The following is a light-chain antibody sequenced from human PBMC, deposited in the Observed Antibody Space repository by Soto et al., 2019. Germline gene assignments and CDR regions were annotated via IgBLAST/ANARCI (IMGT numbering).Light chain of an antibody. CDR2: SAS. V-gene: IGKV3-11*01. CDR1: QSVRND. Sequence: EIVLTQSPATLSLSPGERATLSCSASQSVRNDLVWYHQKPGQAPRVPIYSASNRATGIPARFSGSGSGTDFTLTISSLEPEDFAVYYCQQRTNWPPTFGGGTKVEMK. CDR3: QQRTNWPPT. J-gene: IGKJ4*01.